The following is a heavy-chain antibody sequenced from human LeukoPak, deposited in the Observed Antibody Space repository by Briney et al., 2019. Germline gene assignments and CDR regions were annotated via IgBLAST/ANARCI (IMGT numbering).Heavy chain of an antibody. D-gene: IGHD3-10*01. V-gene: IGHV3-74*03. CDR3: ARYGSGSYYPIDAFDI. CDR1: GFTFSSYW. Sequence: GGSLRLSCAASGFTFSSYWMHWVRQAPGKGLVWVSHINSDGSTTTYADSVKGRFTISRDNAKNTLYLQMNSLRAEETAVYYCARYGSGSYYPIDAFDIWGQGTMVTVSS. J-gene: IGHJ3*02. CDR2: INSDGSTT.